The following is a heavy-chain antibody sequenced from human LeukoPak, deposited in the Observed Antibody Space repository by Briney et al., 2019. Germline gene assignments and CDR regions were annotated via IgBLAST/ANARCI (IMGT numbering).Heavy chain of an antibody. J-gene: IGHJ4*02. CDR3: ARVIPGDY. CDR2: IYYSGST. CDR1: GGSISSSSYY. Sequence: SETLSLTCTVSGGSISSSSYYWGWIRQPPGKGLEWIGSIYYSGSTYYNPSLKSRVTISVDTSKNQFSLKLSSVTAADTAVYYCARVIPGDYWGQGTLVTVSS. V-gene: IGHV4-39*07.